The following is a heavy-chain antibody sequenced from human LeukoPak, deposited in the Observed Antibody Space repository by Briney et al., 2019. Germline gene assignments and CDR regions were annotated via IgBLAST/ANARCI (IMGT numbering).Heavy chain of an antibody. CDR3: ARGAPGPAARVTNWFDP. D-gene: IGHD2-2*01. Sequence: PGGSLRLSCAASGFTFSSYSMNWVRQAPGKGLEWVSSISSSSSYIYYADSVKGRFTISRDNAKNSLYLQMNSLRAEDTAVYYCARGAPGPAARVTNWFDPWGQGTLVTVSS. CDR1: GFTFSSYS. J-gene: IGHJ5*02. V-gene: IGHV3-21*01. CDR2: ISSSSSYI.